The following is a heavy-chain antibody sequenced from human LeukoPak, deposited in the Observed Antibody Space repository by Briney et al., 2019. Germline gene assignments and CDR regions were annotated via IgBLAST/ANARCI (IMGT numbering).Heavy chain of an antibody. Sequence: PGRSLRLSCAASGFTFSSYAMHWVRQAPGKGLEWVAIISYDGSNKYYADSVKGRFTNSRDNSKNTLYLQMNSLRAEDTAVYYCARAALRTYFDYWGQGTLVTVSS. CDR2: ISYDGSNK. J-gene: IGHJ4*02. V-gene: IGHV3-30*01. CDR1: GFTFSSYA. CDR3: ARAALRTYFDY. D-gene: IGHD2-15*01.